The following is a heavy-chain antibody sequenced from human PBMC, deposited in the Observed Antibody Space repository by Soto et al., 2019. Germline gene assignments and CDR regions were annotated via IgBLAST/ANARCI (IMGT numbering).Heavy chain of an antibody. J-gene: IGHJ6*02. D-gene: IGHD4-17*01. CDR3: ARDLRARKPYGDYEYYYGMDV. Sequence: GGSLRLSCAASGFTVSSNYMSWVRQAPGKGLEWVSVIYSGGSTYYADSVKGRFTISRDNSKNTLYLQMNSLRAEDTAVYYCARDLRARKPYGDYEYYYGMDVWGQGTTVTVSS. V-gene: IGHV3-53*01. CDR2: IYSGGST. CDR1: GFTVSSNY.